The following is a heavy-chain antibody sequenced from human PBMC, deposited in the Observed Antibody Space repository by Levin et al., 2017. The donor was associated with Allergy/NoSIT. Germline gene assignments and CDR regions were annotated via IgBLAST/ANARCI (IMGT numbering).Heavy chain of an antibody. CDR1: GYTFIGYY. V-gene: IGHV1-2*02. CDR3: ARASVAGTSFYYYGMDV. J-gene: IGHJ6*02. Sequence: ASVKVSCKASGYTFIGYYIQWVRQAPGQGLEWMGWINPNSGGTNYAQKFQGRVTMTRDTSIRTVYMELSRLRSDDTAVYYCARASVAGTSFYYYGMDVWDQGTTVTVSS. CDR2: INPNSGGT. D-gene: IGHD6-19*01.